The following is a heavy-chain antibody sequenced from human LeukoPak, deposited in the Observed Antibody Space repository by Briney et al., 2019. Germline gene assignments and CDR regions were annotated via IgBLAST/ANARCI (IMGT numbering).Heavy chain of an antibody. CDR3: ARGAKNWNDPDYWFDP. CDR2: ISSSGSTI. V-gene: IGHV3-11*04. J-gene: IGHJ5*02. CDR1: GFTFSDHY. Sequence: GSLRLSCVASGFTFSDHYMSWIRQAPGKGLEWVSYISSSGSTIYYADSVKGRFTISRDNAKNSLYLQMNSLRAEDTAVYYCARGAKNWNDPDYWFDPWGQGTLVTVSS. D-gene: IGHD1-1*01.